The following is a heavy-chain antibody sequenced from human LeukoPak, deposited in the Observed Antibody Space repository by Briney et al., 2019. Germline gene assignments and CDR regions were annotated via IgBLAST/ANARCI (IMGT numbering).Heavy chain of an antibody. CDR2: IYYSGST. D-gene: IGHD6-19*01. J-gene: IGHJ6*02. V-gene: IGHV4-31*03. CDR3: AREAGSLAVAAYYYGMDV. CDR1: GGSISSGGYY. Sequence: PSETLSLTCTVSGGSISSGGYYWSWIRQHPGKGLEWIGYIYYSGSTYYNPSLKSRVTISVDTSKNQFSLKLSSVTAADTAVYYCAREAGSLAVAAYYYGMDVWGQGTTVTVSS.